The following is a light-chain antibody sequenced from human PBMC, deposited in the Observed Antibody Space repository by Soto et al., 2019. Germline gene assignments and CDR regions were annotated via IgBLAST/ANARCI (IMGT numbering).Light chain of an antibody. Sequence: QSALTQPASVSGSPGQSITISCTGTSSDVGGYNYVSWYQQHPGKAPKLMIYDVRNRPSGVSNRFSGSKSVNTVSLTISGLQAEDEADYYCSSDTTVSTYVFGTGTKLTVL. CDR3: SSDTTVSTYV. CDR2: DVR. CDR1: SSDVGGYNY. V-gene: IGLV2-14*01. J-gene: IGLJ1*01.